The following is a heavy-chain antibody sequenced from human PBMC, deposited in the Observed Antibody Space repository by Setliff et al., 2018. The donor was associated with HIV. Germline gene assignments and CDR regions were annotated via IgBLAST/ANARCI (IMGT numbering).Heavy chain of an antibody. J-gene: IGHJ2*01. Sequence: PSETLSLTCTVSGGSISSSSYYWGWIRQPPGKGLEWIGSIHYSGSTYYNPSLKSRVTISVDTSKNQFSLKLSSVTAADTAVYYCASDNRGWGYFDLWGRGTLVTVSS. CDR2: IHYSGST. V-gene: IGHV4-39*07. CDR1: GGSISSSSYY. D-gene: IGHD3-16*01. CDR3: ASDNRGWGYFDL.